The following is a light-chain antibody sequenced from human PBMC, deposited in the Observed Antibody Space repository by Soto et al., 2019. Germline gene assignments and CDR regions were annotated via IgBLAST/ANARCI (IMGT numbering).Light chain of an antibody. CDR2: RDS. Sequence: SSELTQPLSVSVALGQTARITCGGNNIGSKNVHWYQQKPGQAPVLVIYRDSNRPSGIPERFSGSNSGNTATLTISRAQAGDEADYYCQVWDSSGVFGGGTKLTVL. V-gene: IGLV3-9*01. J-gene: IGLJ3*02. CDR1: NIGSKN. CDR3: QVWDSSGV.